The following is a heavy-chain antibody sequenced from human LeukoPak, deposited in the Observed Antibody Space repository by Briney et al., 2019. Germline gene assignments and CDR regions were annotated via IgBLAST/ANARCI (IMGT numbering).Heavy chain of an antibody. J-gene: IGHJ3*02. V-gene: IGHV4-39*01. Sequence: PSETLSLTCTVSGDSISSNNYYWGWIRQPPGKGLEWIGSVYYSGSTYYNPSLKSRVTISVDTSKNQFSLKLSSVTAADTAVYYCARRSGYSSGWLDAFDIWGQGTMVTVSS. CDR3: ARRSGYSSGWLDAFDI. CDR1: GDSISSNNYY. D-gene: IGHD6-19*01. CDR2: VYYSGST.